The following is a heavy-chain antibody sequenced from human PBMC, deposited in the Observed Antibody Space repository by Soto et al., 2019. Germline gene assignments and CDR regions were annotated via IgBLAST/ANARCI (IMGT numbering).Heavy chain of an antibody. V-gene: IGHV4-30-2*01. CDR3: ASSRGSTVPCDC. CDR2: IYHSGST. Sequence: PSETLSLTCAVSGGSISSGGYSWSWIRQPPGKGLEWIGYIYHSGSTYYNPSLKSRVTISVDRSKNQFSLKLSSVTAADTAVYYCASSRGSTVPCDCWSQGTLVKVST. D-gene: IGHD1-26*01. J-gene: IGHJ4*02. CDR1: GGSISSGGYS.